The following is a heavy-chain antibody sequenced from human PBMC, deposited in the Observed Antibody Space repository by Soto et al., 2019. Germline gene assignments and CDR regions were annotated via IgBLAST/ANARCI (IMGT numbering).Heavy chain of an antibody. V-gene: IGHV3-23*01. J-gene: IGHJ4*02. Sequence: EVQLLESGGGLVQPGGSLRLSCAASGFTFSKYAMSWVRQAPGKGLEWVSGINARADFTKYADSVKGRFTISRAYSTSPLHRTLNRLRGEDTAMYCYAKGCNTACYRTEYWGQGTLGSFSS. D-gene: IGHD2-8*01. CDR2: INARADFT. CDR3: AKGCNTACYRTEY. CDR1: GFTFSKYA.